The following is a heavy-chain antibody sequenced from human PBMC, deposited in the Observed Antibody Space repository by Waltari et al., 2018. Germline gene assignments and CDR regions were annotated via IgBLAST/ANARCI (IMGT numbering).Heavy chain of an antibody. Sequence: QMQLVQSGAEVKKTGSSVKVSCKASGYTFPYRYLHWVRQAPGQALEWMGWITPFNGNTNYAQKFQDRVTITRDRSMSTAYMELSSLRSEDTAMYYCARAAAAGGAFDIWGQGTMVTVSS. CDR2: ITPFNGNT. V-gene: IGHV1-45*02. D-gene: IGHD6-13*01. CDR3: ARAAAAGGAFDI. J-gene: IGHJ3*02. CDR1: GYTFPYRY.